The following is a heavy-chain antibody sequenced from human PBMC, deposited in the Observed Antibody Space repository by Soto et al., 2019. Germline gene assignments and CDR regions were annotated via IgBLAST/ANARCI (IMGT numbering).Heavy chain of an antibody. J-gene: IGHJ4*02. V-gene: IGHV3-23*01. CDR2: MSGSDGSA. CDR3: AKGRGDIRGYFDY. CDR1: GFTFSNYA. D-gene: IGHD3-10*01. Sequence: EVQLLVSGGGLVQPGGSLRLSCEASGFTFSNYAMSWVRQAPGRGLEWVSGMSGSDGSAYYADSVKGRFTVSRDNSKNRLYMQMDSLRAEDTAVYYCAKGRGDIRGYFDYWGQGSLVTVSP.